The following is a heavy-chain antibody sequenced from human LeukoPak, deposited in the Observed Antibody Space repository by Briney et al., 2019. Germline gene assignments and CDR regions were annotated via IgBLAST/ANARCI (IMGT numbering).Heavy chain of an antibody. CDR3: AKDLGRYRNNYFDY. V-gene: IGHV3-23*01. CDR1: GLTFSNYV. CDR2: ISGSGGGT. J-gene: IGHJ4*02. D-gene: IGHD1-26*01. Sequence: GGSLRLSCAASGLTFSNYVMSWVRQPPGKGLEWVATISGSGGGTYYADSVKGRFTISRDDSKNTLYLQMNSLRAEDMAVYYCAKDLGRYRNNYFDYWGQGTLVTVSS.